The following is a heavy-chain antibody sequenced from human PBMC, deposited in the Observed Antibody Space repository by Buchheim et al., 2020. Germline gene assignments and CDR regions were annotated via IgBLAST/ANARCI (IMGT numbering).Heavy chain of an antibody. CDR2: ISYDGSNK. J-gene: IGHJ4*02. CDR1: GFTFSSYG. CDR3: AKMGRYYDILTPSSSYFDY. V-gene: IGHV3-30*18. Sequence: QVQLVESGGGVVQPGRSLRLSCAASGFTFSSYGMHWVRQAPGKGLEWVAVISYDGSNKYYADSVKGRFTISRDNSKNTLYLQMNSLRAEDTAVYYCAKMGRYYDILTPSSSYFDYWGQGTL. D-gene: IGHD3-9*01.